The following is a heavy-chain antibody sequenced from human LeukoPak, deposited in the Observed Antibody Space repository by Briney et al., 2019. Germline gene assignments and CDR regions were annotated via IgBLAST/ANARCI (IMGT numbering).Heavy chain of an antibody. Sequence: GGSLRLSCAASGFTVSSNYMSWVRQAPGKGLEWVSVIYSGGSTYYADSVKGRFTISRDNSKNTLYLQMNSLRAEDTAVYYCAREESGSYFAIDYWGQGTLVTVSS. D-gene: IGHD1-26*01. J-gene: IGHJ4*02. CDR3: AREESGSYFAIDY. CDR1: GFTVSSNY. V-gene: IGHV3-66*01. CDR2: IYSGGST.